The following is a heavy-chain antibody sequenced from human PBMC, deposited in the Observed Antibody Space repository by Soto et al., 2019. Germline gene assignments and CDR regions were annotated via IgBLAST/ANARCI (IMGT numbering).Heavy chain of an antibody. CDR2: IIPIFGTA. V-gene: IGHV1-69*13. J-gene: IGHJ6*02. Sequence: SVKVSCKASGGTFSSYAISWVRQAPGQGLEWMGGIIPIFGTANYAQKFQGRVTITADESTSTAYMELSSLRSEDTAVYYCAISRPGYRSGGSCFPELYYYYYGMDVWG. CDR3: AISRPGYRSGGSCFPELYYYYYGMDV. CDR1: GGTFSSYA. D-gene: IGHD2-15*01.